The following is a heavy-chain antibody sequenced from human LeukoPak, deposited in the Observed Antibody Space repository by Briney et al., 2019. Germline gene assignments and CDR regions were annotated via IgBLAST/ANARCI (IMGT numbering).Heavy chain of an antibody. CDR3: AKDNFDY. CDR2: ISWNSGSI. Sequence: PGGSLRLSCAASGFTFDDYAMHWVRQAPGKGLEWVSGISWNSGSIGYADSVKGRFTISRDNAKNSLYLQMNSLRAEDMALYYCAKDNFDYWGQGTLVTVSS. CDR1: GFTFDDYA. J-gene: IGHJ4*02. V-gene: IGHV3-9*03.